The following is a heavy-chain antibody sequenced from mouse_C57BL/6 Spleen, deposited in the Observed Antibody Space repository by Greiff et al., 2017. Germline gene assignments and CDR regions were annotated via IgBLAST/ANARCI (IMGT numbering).Heavy chain of an antibody. Sequence: QVQLQQPGAELVKPGASVKLSCKASGYTFTSYWMHWVKQRPGRGLEWIGRIDPNSGGTKDNEKFKSKATLTVDKPSSTAYMQLSSLTSEDSAVYYCAREGDYGPYAMGYWGQGASVTVSS. J-gene: IGHJ4*01. D-gene: IGHD2-4*01. CDR3: AREGDYGPYAMGY. CDR1: GYTFTSYW. V-gene: IGHV1-72*01. CDR2: IDPNSGGT.